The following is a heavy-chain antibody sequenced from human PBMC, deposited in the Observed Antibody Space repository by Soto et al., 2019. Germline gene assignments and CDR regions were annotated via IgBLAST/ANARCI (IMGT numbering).Heavy chain of an antibody. CDR3: AKDEGYGDSD. V-gene: IGHV3-30*18. Sequence: ESGGGVVQPGRSLRLSCAASGFTFSSYGMHWVRQAPGKGLEWVAVISYDGSNKYYADSVKGRFTISRDNSKNTLYLQMNSLRAEDTAVYYCAKDEGYGDSDWGQGTLVTVSS. D-gene: IGHD4-17*01. J-gene: IGHJ4*02. CDR1: GFTFSSYG. CDR2: ISYDGSNK.